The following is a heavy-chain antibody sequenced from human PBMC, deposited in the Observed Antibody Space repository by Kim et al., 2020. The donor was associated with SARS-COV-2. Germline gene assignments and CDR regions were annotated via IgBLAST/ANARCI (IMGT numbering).Heavy chain of an antibody. CDR3: ARGHDFWFDY. CDR2: IYYSGST. V-gene: IGHV4-59*13. CDR1: GGSISSYY. D-gene: IGHD3-3*01. J-gene: IGHJ4*02. Sequence: SETLSLTCTVSGGSISSYYWSWIRQPPGKGLEWIGYIYYSGSTNYNPSLKSRVTISVDTSKNQFSLKLSSVTAADTAVYYCARGHDFWFDYWGQGTLVTVSS.